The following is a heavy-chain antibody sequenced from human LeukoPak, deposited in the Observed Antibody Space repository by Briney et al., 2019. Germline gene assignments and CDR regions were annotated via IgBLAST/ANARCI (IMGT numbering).Heavy chain of an antibody. V-gene: IGHV4-59*08. CDR2: IYYSGST. Sequence: SETLSLTCTVSGGSISSYYWSWIRQPPGKGLEWIGYIYYSGSTNYNPSLKSRVTISVDTSKNQFSLKLSSVTAADTAVYYCARAPRLYSSGWYFDYWGQGTLVTVSS. J-gene: IGHJ4*02. D-gene: IGHD6-19*01. CDR3: ARAPRLYSSGWYFDY. CDR1: GGSISSYY.